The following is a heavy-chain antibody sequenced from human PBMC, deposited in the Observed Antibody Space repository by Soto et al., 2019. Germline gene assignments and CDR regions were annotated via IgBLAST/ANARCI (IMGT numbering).Heavy chain of an antibody. J-gene: IGHJ4*02. CDR3: ARTSRFDY. Sequence: QVQLQQWGAGLLKPSETLSLTCAVYGGSLSSYYWSWIRQAPGKGLEWIGEINHSGSTHYNPSLKSRVTISVDVSKSQFSLKLSSVTAADTAVYYCARTSRFDYWGQGTLVTVSS. CDR1: GGSLSSYY. D-gene: IGHD6-6*01. CDR2: INHSGST. V-gene: IGHV4-34*01.